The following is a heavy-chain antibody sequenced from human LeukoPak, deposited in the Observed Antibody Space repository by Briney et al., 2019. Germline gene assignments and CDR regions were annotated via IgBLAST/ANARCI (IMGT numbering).Heavy chain of an antibody. J-gene: IGHJ5*02. V-gene: IGHV4-4*07. CDR1: GGSISSYY. CDR3: ARGYYDSSGYYPNWFDP. Sequence: PSETLSLTCTVSGGSISSYYWSWIRQPAGKGLEWIGRIYISGSGSTNYNPSLKSRVTMSVDTSKNQFPLKLSSVTAADTAVYYCARGYYDSSGYYPNWFDPWGQGTLVTVSS. CDR2: IYISGSGST. D-gene: IGHD3-22*01.